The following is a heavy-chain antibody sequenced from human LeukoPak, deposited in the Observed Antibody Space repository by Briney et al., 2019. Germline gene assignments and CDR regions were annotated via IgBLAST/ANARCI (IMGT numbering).Heavy chain of an antibody. V-gene: IGHV3-21*01. Sequence: PGGSLRLSCAASGFTFSSYSMNWVRQAPGKGLEWVSSISSSSSYIYYADSVKGRFTISRDNAKNSLYLQMNSLRAEDTAVYYCARDKEQLVPYNWFDPWGQGTLVTVSS. CDR3: ARDKEQLVPYNWFDP. D-gene: IGHD6-13*01. J-gene: IGHJ5*02. CDR1: GFTFSSYS. CDR2: ISSSSSYI.